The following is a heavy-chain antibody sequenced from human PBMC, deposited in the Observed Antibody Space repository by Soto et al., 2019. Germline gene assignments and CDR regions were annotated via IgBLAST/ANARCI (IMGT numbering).Heavy chain of an antibody. Sequence: GGSLRLSCAASGFTFSSYGMHWVRQAPGKGLEWVAVISYDGSNKYYADSVKGRFTISRDNSKNTLYLQMNSLRAEDTAVYYCAKDPGTGGEKYYYYYYMDVWGKGTTVTVSS. CDR1: GFTFSSYG. V-gene: IGHV3-30*18. CDR3: AKDPGTGGEKYYYYYYMDV. D-gene: IGHD1-7*01. J-gene: IGHJ6*03. CDR2: ISYDGSNK.